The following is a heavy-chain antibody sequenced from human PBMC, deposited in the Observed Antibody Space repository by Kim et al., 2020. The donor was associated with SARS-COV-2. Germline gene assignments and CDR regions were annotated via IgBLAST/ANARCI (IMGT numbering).Heavy chain of an antibody. V-gene: IGHV3-23*01. Sequence: AGSVKGRFTISRDNSENTLYLQMNSLRGEDTAVYYCAKGNEEWELLGAFDIWGQGTMVTVSS. J-gene: IGHJ3*02. D-gene: IGHD1-26*01. CDR3: AKGNEEWELLGAFDI.